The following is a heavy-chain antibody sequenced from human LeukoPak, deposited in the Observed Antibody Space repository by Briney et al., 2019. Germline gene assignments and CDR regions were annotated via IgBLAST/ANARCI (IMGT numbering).Heavy chain of an antibody. V-gene: IGHV3-74*01. CDR2: INSDGSST. D-gene: IGHD3-22*01. Sequence: GGSLRLSCAASGFTFSSYWMHWVRQAPGKGLVWASRINSDGSSTSYADSVKGRFTISRDNAKNTLYLQMNSLRAEDTAVYYCARVTQYYDSSGYAPPDAFDIWGQGTMVTVSS. CDR3: ARVTQYYDSSGYAPPDAFDI. CDR1: GFTFSSYW. J-gene: IGHJ3*02.